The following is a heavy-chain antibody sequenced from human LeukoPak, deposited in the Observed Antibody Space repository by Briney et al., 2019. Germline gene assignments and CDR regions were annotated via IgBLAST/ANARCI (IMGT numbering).Heavy chain of an antibody. V-gene: IGHV4-34*01. CDR2: INHSGST. Sequence: NPSETLSLTCAVYGGSFSGYYWSWIRQPPGKGLEWIGEINHSGSTNYNPSLKSRVTISVDTSKNQFSLKLNSVTAADTAVYYCARDHGNSGWYYYWGQGTLVTVSS. CDR3: ARDHGNSGWYYY. CDR1: GGSFSGYY. D-gene: IGHD6-13*01. J-gene: IGHJ4*02.